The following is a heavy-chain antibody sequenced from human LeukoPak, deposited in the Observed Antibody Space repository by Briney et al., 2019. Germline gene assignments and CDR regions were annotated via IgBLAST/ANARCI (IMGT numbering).Heavy chain of an antibody. CDR1: GYTFTGYY. J-gene: IGHJ5*02. Sequence: ASVKVSCKASGYTFTGYYMHWVRQAPGQGLEWMGWINPNSGGTNYAQKFQGRVTMTRDTSISTAYMELSRLRSDDTAVYYCARDSRKRTAYTVTTYNWFDPWGQGTLVTVSS. CDR3: ARDSRKRTAYTVTTYNWFDP. V-gene: IGHV1-2*02. D-gene: IGHD4-17*01. CDR2: INPNSGGT.